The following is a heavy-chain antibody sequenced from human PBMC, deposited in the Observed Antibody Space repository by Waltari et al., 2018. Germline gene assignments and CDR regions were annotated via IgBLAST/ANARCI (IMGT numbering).Heavy chain of an antibody. Sequence: QVQLVQSGAEVKKPGASVKVSCKVSGYTLTELSMHLVRRAHGKGLEWMGGFAPEDGETTYAQQGQGRVTMNEDTSTDPAYMDLSSLRSEDTAVYYCAKGRSFTWNYLDYWGQGTPVTVYS. J-gene: IGHJ4*02. V-gene: IGHV1-24*01. D-gene: IGHD1-1*01. CDR1: GYTLTELS. CDR2: FAPEDGET. CDR3: AKGRSFTWNYLDY.